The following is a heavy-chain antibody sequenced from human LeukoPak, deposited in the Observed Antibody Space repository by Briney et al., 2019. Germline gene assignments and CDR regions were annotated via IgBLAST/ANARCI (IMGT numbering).Heavy chain of an antibody. Sequence: GGSLRLSCAASGFTFDDYGTSWVRQAPGKGLEWVSGINWNGGSTGYADSVKGRFTISRDNAKNSLYLQMNSLRAEDTALYYCARTVDSGAEEAFDIWGQGTMVTVSS. V-gene: IGHV3-20*04. CDR3: ARTVDSGAEEAFDI. J-gene: IGHJ3*02. D-gene: IGHD3-22*01. CDR1: GFTFDDYG. CDR2: INWNGGST.